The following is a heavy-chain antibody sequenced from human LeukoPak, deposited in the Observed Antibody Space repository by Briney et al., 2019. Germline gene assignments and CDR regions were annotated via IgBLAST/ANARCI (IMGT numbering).Heavy chain of an antibody. D-gene: IGHD4/OR15-4a*01. Sequence: PGGSLRLSCAASGFTFTSYSMNWVRQVPGKGLEWVSSISSTSNYIYHADSVKGRFTISRDNAKYSMYLQMNSLRAEDTAVYYCARGRIYGDKSGTYYFDYWGQGTLVTVSS. CDR1: GFTFTSYS. V-gene: IGHV3-21*01. J-gene: IGHJ4*02. CDR3: ARGRIYGDKSGTYYFDY. CDR2: ISSTSNYI.